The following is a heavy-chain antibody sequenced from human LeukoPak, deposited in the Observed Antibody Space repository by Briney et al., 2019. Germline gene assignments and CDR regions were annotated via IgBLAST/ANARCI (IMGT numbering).Heavy chain of an antibody. CDR2: ISSSSSYI. D-gene: IGHD7-27*01. CDR3: ARDASLGYYYYMDV. V-gene: IGHV3-21*01. Sequence: PGGSLRLSCAASGFTFSSYSMNWVRQAPGKGLEWVSSISSSSSYIYYADSVKGRFTISRDNAKNSLYLQMNSLRAEDTAVYYCARDASLGYYYYMDVWGKGTTVTVSS. CDR1: GFTFSSYS. J-gene: IGHJ6*03.